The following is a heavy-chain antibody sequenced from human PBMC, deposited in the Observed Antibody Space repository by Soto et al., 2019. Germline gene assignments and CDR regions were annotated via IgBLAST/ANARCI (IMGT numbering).Heavy chain of an antibody. J-gene: IGHJ4*02. V-gene: IGHV1-46*01. CDR3: VRGPYSSGSLYYLDY. CDR2: INPNGGTT. D-gene: IGHD1-26*01. Sequence: GAPVKVFRKATGYMFAYFYRPLVRQGPRQGLEWMGIINPNGGTTTYAQKFQGRVTMTRDTSTSTVYLELTSLPSQDTAIYSCVRGPYSSGSLYYLDYWGKGTLVTVPS. CDR1: GYMFAYFY.